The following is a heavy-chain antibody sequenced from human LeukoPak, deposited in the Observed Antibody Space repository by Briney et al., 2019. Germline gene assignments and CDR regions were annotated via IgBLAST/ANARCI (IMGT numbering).Heavy chain of an antibody. J-gene: IGHJ4*02. Sequence: GGSLRLSCTASGFTFSSYSMNWVRQAPGKGLEWIAYIRGGGSGIYYTDSVKGRFTISRDNAKNSLYLQMNSLRAEDTAVYYCARSQVVVASYYFDYWGQGILVTVSS. D-gene: IGHD2-15*01. V-gene: IGHV3-48*04. CDR2: IRGGGSGI. CDR1: GFTFSSYS. CDR3: ARSQVVVASYYFDY.